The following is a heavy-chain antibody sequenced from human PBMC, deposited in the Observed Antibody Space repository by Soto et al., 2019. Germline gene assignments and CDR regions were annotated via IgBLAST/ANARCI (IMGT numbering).Heavy chain of an antibody. CDR1: GYSFTSYW. D-gene: IGHD3-3*01. Sequence: GESLKISCKGSGYSFTSYWIGWVRQMPGKGLEWMGIIYPGDSDTRYSPSFQGQVTISADKSISTAYLQWSSLKASDTAMYYCVISKDFWSGYYGPFDYWGQGTLVTVSS. CDR2: IYPGDSDT. CDR3: VISKDFWSGYYGPFDY. J-gene: IGHJ4*02. V-gene: IGHV5-51*01.